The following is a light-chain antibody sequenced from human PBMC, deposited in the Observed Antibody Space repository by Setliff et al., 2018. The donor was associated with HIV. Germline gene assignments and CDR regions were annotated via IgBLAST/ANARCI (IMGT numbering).Light chain of an antibody. CDR1: SSDVGSYNL. J-gene: IGLJ1*01. CDR2: EVG. V-gene: IGLV2-23*02. CDR3: CSYAGSSTYV. Sequence: QSALTQPASVSGSPGRSITISCTGTSSDVGSYNLVSWYQQHPGKAPKLMIYEVGKRPSGVSHRFSGSKSGNTASLTISGLQAEDEADYYCCSYAGSSTYVFGTGTKVTVL.